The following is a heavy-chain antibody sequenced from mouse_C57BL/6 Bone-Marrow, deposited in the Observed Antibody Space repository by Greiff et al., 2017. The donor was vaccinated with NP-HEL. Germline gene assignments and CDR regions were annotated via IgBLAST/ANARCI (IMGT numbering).Heavy chain of an antibody. CDR2: IDPSVGST. CDR3: ARHYYGSIWYFEG. J-gene: IGHJ1*03. D-gene: IGHD1-1*01. CDR1: GYTFTDHT. V-gene: IGHV1-78*01. Sequence: QVQLQQSDAELVKPGASVKISCKVSGYTFTDHTIHWVKQRPEQGLEWIGYIDPSVGSTNYNEKFKGKATLTADKSSSTAYMQLNSLTSEDSAVYFCARHYYGSIWYFEGWGTGTTVTVSS.